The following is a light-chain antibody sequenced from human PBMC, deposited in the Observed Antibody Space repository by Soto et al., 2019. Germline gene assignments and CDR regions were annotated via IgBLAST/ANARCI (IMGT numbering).Light chain of an antibody. CDR1: NSNIGAGYD. V-gene: IGLV1-40*01. J-gene: IGLJ2*01. CDR3: QTYDSSLSGRV. CDR2: SDN. Sequence: QSALTQAPSVSGAPGQRATISCTGSNSNIGAGYDVMWYQQVPGTAPKLVIYSDNRRPSGVPDRFSGSKSGTSASLAITGLQAEDEADYYCQTYDSSLSGRVFGGGTQLTVL.